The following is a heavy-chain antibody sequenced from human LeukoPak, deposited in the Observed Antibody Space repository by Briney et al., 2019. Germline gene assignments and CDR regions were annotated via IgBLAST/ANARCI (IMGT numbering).Heavy chain of an antibody. CDR2: INPNSGGT. CDR3: ATTLRYYYDSSGYYLPDY. CDR1: GYTFTGYY. D-gene: IGHD3-22*01. Sequence: ASVKVSCKASGYTFTGYYMHWVRQAPGQGLEWMGRINPNSGGTNYAQKFQGRVTMTRDTSISTAYMELSRLRSDDTAAYYCATTLRYYYDSSGYYLPDYWGQGTLVTVSS. J-gene: IGHJ4*02. V-gene: IGHV1-2*06.